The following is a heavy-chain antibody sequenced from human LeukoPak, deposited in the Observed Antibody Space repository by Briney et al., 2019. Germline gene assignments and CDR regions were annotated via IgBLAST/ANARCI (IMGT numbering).Heavy chain of an antibody. CDR2: QSYSGST. J-gene: IGHJ3*02. CDR1: GGSIRSYS. Sequence: SETLSLTCTVSGGSIRSYSWSWIRQPPGKGLEWIGYQSYSGSTNYNPSLKSRVTTSVDTSKNQISLRLTSVTAADTAVYYCARHGGETIVAMILHAFDIWGQGTAVTVSS. CDR3: ARHGGETIVAMILHAFDI. V-gene: IGHV4-59*08. D-gene: IGHD5-12*01.